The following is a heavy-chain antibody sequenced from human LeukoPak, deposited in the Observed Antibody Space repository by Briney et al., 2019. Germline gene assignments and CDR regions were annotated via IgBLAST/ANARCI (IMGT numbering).Heavy chain of an antibody. V-gene: IGHV3-23*01. CDR3: AKGLWASTVGATGIFFDY. J-gene: IGHJ4*02. D-gene: IGHD1-26*01. Sequence: GGSLRLSCAASGFTFRRSAMTWVRQVPGKGLEWVSTVSGRGGDTDYADSVKGRFIISRDSSENTLYLQMHSLGVEDTGVYYCAKGLWASTVGATGIFFDYWGQGIQVTVSS. CDR1: GFTFRRSA. CDR2: VSGRGGDT.